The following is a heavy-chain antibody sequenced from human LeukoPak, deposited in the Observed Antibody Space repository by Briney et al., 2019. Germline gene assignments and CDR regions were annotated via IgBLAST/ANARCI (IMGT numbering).Heavy chain of an antibody. CDR2: INHSGSA. J-gene: IGHJ5*02. CDR3: AGERASNKLIQLLHP. V-gene: IGHV4-34*01. CDR1: GGSFNDYY. D-gene: IGHD5-24*01. Sequence: PSETLSLTCAVYGGSFNDYYWSWIRQSPGKGLEWIGEINHSGSANYNPSLKSRVTMSVDRSKSQFYLILTPVTAADTAMYFFAGERASNKLIQLLHPRGQGTQVTVSS.